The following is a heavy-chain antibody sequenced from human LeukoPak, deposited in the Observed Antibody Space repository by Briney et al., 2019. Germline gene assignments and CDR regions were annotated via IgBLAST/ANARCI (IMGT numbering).Heavy chain of an antibody. Sequence: SVKVSCKASGGTFSSYAISWVRQAPGQGLEWMGGIIPIFGTANYAQKFQGRVTITADESTSTAYMELSSLRSEDTAVYYCARIDYAHDAFDIWGQGTMVTVSS. V-gene: IGHV1-69*13. CDR1: GGTFSSYA. J-gene: IGHJ3*02. D-gene: IGHD4-17*01. CDR3: ARIDYAHDAFDI. CDR2: IIPIFGTA.